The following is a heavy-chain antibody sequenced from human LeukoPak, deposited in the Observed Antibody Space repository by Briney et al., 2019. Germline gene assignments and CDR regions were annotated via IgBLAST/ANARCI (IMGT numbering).Heavy chain of an antibody. Sequence: GATVTVSCKASGYTFTGYYMHWVRQAPGQGLEWMGWINPNSGGTNCAQKFQGRVTMTRDTSISTAYMDLSRLRSDDTAVYYCARLTDSGSYVDYWGQGTLVTVSS. D-gene: IGHD1-26*01. CDR2: INPNSGGT. V-gene: IGHV1-2*02. CDR3: ARLTDSGSYVDY. CDR1: GYTFTGYY. J-gene: IGHJ4*02.